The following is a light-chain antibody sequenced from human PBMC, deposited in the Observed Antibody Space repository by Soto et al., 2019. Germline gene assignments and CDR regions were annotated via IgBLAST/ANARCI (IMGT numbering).Light chain of an antibody. CDR2: GAS. J-gene: IGKJ5*01. V-gene: IGKV3-20*01. CDR1: QSVSSNY. CDR3: QQYDSSPPIT. Sequence: EIVLMQSPGTLSLSPGERATLSCRASQSVSSNYLAWYQQKPGQAPRLLIYGASSRATGIPDRFSGSGSGTDFTLTVSRLEPEDFAVYYCQQYDSSPPITFGQGTRLEIK.